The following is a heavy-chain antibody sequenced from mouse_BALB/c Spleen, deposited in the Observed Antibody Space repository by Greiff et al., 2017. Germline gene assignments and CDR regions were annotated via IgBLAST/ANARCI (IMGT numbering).Heavy chain of an antibody. CDR2: IRYDGSN. J-gene: IGHJ2*01. Sequence: EVKVEESGPGLVKPSQSLSLTCSVTGYSITSGYYWNWIRQFPGNKLEWMGYIRYDGSNNYNPSLKNRISITRDTSKNQFFLKLNSVTTEDTATYCCARGMIDYWGQGTTLTVSS. D-gene: IGHD2-10*02. CDR1: GYSITSGYY. CDR3: ARGMIDY. V-gene: IGHV3-6*02.